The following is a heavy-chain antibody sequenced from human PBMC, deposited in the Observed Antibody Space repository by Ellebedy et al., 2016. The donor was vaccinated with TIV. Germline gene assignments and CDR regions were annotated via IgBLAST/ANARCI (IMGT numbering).Heavy chain of an antibody. CDR2: ISYDGADS. J-gene: IGHJ4*02. D-gene: IGHD2-8*01. V-gene: IGHV3-30*04. CDR3: AKGGTSAWYEDF. CDR1: GFSFSSHA. Sequence: GESLKISXAASGFSFSSHAMHWVRQAPGKGLEWVSLISYDGADSFYADSVKGRFTVSRDNSKSTLYLQMNSLRADDTAVYYCAKGGTSAWYEDFWGQGTLVTVSS.